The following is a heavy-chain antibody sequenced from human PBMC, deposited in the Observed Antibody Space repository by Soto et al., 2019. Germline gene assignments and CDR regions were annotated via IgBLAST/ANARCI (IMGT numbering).Heavy chain of an antibody. CDR1: GYTFTSYY. Sequence: ASVKVSCKASGYTFTSYYMHWVRQAPGQGLEWMGIINPSGGSTSYAQKFQGRVTMTWDTSTSTVYMELSSLRSEDKAVYYWASVGGYNNWFDPRGQGTLVPVSS. J-gene: IGHJ5*02. CDR2: INPSGGST. CDR3: ASVGGYNNWFDP. D-gene: IGHD3-22*01. V-gene: IGHV1-46*01.